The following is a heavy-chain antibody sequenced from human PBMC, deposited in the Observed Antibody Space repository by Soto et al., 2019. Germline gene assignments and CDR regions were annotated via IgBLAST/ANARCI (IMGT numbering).Heavy chain of an antibody. Sequence: GGSLRLSCAASGFAFGSYWMHWVRQAPGKGLVWVSRISQDGGIATYADSVKGRFTISRDNAKNSLYLQMNSLRAEDTAVYYCASRRVITIFGVVLSGGYYFDYWGQGTLVTVSS. CDR2: ISQDGGIA. V-gene: IGHV3-74*01. CDR3: ASRRVITIFGVVLSGGYYFDY. J-gene: IGHJ4*02. CDR1: GFAFGSYW. D-gene: IGHD3-3*01.